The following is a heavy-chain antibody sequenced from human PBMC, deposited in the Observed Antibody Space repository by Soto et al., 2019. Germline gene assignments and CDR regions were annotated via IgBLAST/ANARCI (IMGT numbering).Heavy chain of an antibody. V-gene: IGHV4-39*01. CDR3: VSQRTSVLTQAYFDY. CDR1: GGSVSNSNYY. CDR2: VYYRGRR. D-gene: IGHD2-8*01. Sequence: KPSETLSLTCTVSGGSVSNSNYYWGWILQSPGKGLEWIGSVYYRGRRYYKSCVKSRVTISVDTSKNQFSLNLNSVTASATAVYFCVSQRTSVLTQAYFDYWGPVALVTVSS. J-gene: IGHJ4*02.